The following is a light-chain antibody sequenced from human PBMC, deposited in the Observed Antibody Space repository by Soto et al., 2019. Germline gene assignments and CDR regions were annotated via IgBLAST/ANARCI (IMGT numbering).Light chain of an antibody. CDR1: QSLGSDY. Sequence: ETVLTQSPGTQSLSPGERATLSCRASQSLGSDYLAWYQQKPGQAPRLLIYGVSSRATDIPDRFSGSGSGTDFTLTISRLEQEDFAMYYCQLYGTSRTFGQGTKVEI. J-gene: IGKJ1*01. CDR2: GVS. CDR3: QLYGTSRT. V-gene: IGKV3-20*01.